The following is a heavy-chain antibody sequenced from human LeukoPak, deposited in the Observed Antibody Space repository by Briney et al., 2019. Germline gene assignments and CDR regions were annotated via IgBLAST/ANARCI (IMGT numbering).Heavy chain of an antibody. Sequence: GGSLRLSCAASGFTFSSYSMNWVRQAPGKGLEWVSSISSSSSYIYYADSVKGRFTISRDNAKNSLYLQMNSLRAEDTAVYYCARRGIVATIGGNWFDPWGQGTLVTVSS. D-gene: IGHD5-12*01. V-gene: IGHV3-21*01. CDR2: ISSSSSYI. CDR1: GFTFSSYS. CDR3: ARRGIVATIGGNWFDP. J-gene: IGHJ5*02.